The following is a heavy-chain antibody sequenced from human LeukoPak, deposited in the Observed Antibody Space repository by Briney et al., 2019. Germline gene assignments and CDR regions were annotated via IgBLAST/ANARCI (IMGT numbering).Heavy chain of an antibody. Sequence: GGSLRLSCAASGFSFSSYNMNWVRQTPGKGLEWVSSITSSSTYTFYADSVKGRFTISRDNARNSLYLQMNSLRAEDTALYYCAKWNRQPLVKGWFDTWGQGALVIVSS. J-gene: IGHJ5*02. CDR3: AKWNRQPLVKGWFDT. V-gene: IGHV3-21*04. D-gene: IGHD6-13*01. CDR2: ITSSSTYT. CDR1: GFSFSSYN.